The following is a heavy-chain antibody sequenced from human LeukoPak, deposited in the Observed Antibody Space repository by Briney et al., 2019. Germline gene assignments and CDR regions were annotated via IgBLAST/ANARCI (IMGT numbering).Heavy chain of an antibody. CDR2: IYWNDDN. D-gene: IGHD5-24*01. CDR3: AHIRDGYNYFTY. J-gene: IGHJ4*02. CDR1: GFSLSTSGVG. V-gene: IGHV2-5*01. Sequence: SGPTLVNPTQTLTLTCTFSGFSLSTSGVGVGWIRQPPGKALEWLALIYWNDDNRYSPSLKSRLTITKDTSKNQVVLTMTNMDPVDTVTYYCAHIRDGYNYFTYWGQGTLVTVSS.